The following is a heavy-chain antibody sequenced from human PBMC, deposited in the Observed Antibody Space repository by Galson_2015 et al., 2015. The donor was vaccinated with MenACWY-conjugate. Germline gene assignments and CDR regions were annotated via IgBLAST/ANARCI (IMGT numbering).Heavy chain of an antibody. Sequence: LSLTCTVSGGSISTNDLYCAWIRQSPGKGLEWVGNIHYSGGTYFHPSFKTRVITSVDTSKNQFSLKLTSVTAADTAVYYCSRRRPRDLGPEFDTGGKGLLVPVPS. D-gene: IGHD3-16*01. J-gene: IGHJ3*02. CDR2: IHYSGGT. V-gene: IGHV4-39*01. CDR3: SRRRPRDLGPEFDT. CDR1: GGSISTNDLY.